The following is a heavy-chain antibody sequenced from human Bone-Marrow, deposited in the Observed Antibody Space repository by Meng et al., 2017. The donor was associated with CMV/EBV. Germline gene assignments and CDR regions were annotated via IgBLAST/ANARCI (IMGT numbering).Heavy chain of an antibody. J-gene: IGHJ5*02. Sequence: ASVKVSCKPSGYSFSGYYIYWVRQAPGQGLEWMGWVNPNSGGTKYAQKFQGRVAMTRDTSIRTAYMELSRLRSDDTAVYYCARWVVPAARGRFDPWGQGTLVTVSS. CDR3: ARWVVPAARGRFDP. CDR1: GYSFSGYY. D-gene: IGHD2-2*01. CDR2: VNPNSGGT. V-gene: IGHV1-2*02.